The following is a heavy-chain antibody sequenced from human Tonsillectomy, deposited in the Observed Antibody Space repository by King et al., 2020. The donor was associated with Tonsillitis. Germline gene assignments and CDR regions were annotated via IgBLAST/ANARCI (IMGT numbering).Heavy chain of an antibody. Sequence: VQLVESGGGVVQPGGSLRLSCAASGFIFSSYDMHWARQAPGKGLEWVAFIRYDGENKFHADSVEGRFTISRDNPKNTLYLQMDSLRDEDTAVYYCAKEGIAVFGGYYYYGMDVWGQGTTVTVSS. CDR1: GFIFSSYD. D-gene: IGHD6-19*01. CDR2: IRYDGENK. V-gene: IGHV3-30*02. J-gene: IGHJ6*02. CDR3: AKEGIAVFGGYYYYGMDV.